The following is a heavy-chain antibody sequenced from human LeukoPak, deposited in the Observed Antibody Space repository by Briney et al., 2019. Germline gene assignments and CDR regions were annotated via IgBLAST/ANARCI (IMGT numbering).Heavy chain of an antibody. V-gene: IGHV3-30*02. Sequence: GGSLRLSCAASGFTFSSYGMHWVRQAPGKGLEWVAVIWYGGSNKYYADSVKGRFTISRDNSKNTLYLQMNSLRAEDTAVYYCAKDSPYCSSTSCSYYFDYWGQGTLVTVSS. CDR3: AKDSPYCSSTSCSYYFDY. J-gene: IGHJ4*02. CDR1: GFTFSSYG. D-gene: IGHD2-2*01. CDR2: IWYGGSNK.